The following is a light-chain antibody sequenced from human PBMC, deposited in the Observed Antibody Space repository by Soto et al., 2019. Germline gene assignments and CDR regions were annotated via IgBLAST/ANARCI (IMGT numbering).Light chain of an antibody. CDR2: AAS. V-gene: IGKV1-6*01. J-gene: IGKJ1*01. Sequence: AIQMTQSPSSLSASVGDRVTITCRASQGIRNDLGWYQQKPGKAPKLLIYAASSLQSGVPSRFSGSGSGTDFTPTISSLPPEDFATYYCLQDYNYPWAFGQGTKVEIK. CDR3: LQDYNYPWA. CDR1: QGIRND.